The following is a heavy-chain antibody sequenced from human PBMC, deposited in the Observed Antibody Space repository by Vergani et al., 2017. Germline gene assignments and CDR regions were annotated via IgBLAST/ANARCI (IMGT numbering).Heavy chain of an antibody. CDR3: ARDRDSGSYDV. J-gene: IGHJ6*02. V-gene: IGHV3-9*01. D-gene: IGHD1-26*01. CDR1: GFTFDDYA. Sequence: EVQLVESGGGLVQPGRSLRLSCAASGFTFDDYAMHWVRQAPGKGLEWVSGISWNSGSIGYADSVKGRFTISRDNAKNSLYLQMNSLRAEDTALYYCARDRDSGSYDVWGQGTTVTVSS. CDR2: ISWNSGSI.